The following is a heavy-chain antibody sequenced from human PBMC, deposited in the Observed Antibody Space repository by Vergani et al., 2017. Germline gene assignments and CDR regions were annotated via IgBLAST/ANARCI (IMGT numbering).Heavy chain of an antibody. J-gene: IGHJ6*02. CDR3: ARVGSTTTVVTPGGNYYYYGMDV. V-gene: IGHV4-59*01. Sequence: QVQLVESGGGLVKPGGSLRLSCAASGFTFSDYYMSWIRQPPGKGLEWIGYIYYSGSTYYNPSLKSRVTISVDTSKNQFSLKLSSVTAADTDVYYCARVGSTTTVVTPGGNYYYYGMDVWGQGTTVTVSS. D-gene: IGHD4-23*01. CDR1: GFTFSDYY. CDR2: IYYSGST.